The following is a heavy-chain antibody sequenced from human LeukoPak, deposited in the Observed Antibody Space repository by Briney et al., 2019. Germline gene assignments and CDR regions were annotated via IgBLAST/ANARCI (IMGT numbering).Heavy chain of an antibody. J-gene: IGHJ3*02. CDR1: GGSISTYY. CDR3: ARRKSCPGDSCSHDAFDI. V-gene: IGHV4-59*08. Sequence: SETLSLTCSVSGGSISTYYWSWIRQPPGKRLEWIGYISYRGITHHNPSLKSRVSISIDTSKNQFSLSLSSVTATDTATYYCARRKSCPGDSCSHDAFDIWGQGTMVTVSS. D-gene: IGHD2-15*01. CDR2: ISYRGIT.